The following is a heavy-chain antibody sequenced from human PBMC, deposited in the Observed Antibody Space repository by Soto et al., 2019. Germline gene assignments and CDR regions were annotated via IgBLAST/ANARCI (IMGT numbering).Heavy chain of an antibody. CDR1: GYTFTSYG. D-gene: IGHD3-10*01. V-gene: IGHV1-18*01. J-gene: IGHJ3*02. Sequence: GASVKVSCKASGYTFTSYGISWVRQAPGQGLEWMGWISAYNGNTNYAQKFQGRVTITADESTSTAYMELSSLRSEDTAVYYCARDLVKSYYYGSGSYAAFDIWGQGTMVTVSS. CDR2: ISAYNGNT. CDR3: ARDLVKSYYYGSGSYAAFDI.